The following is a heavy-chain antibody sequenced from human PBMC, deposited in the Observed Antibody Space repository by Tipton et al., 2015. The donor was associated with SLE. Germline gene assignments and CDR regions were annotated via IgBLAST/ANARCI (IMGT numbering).Heavy chain of an antibody. CDR3: VARRYHDFWGGLSTGAFDV. Sequence: TLSLTCAVYGGSFSGYYWSWISQSPGKGLGWVGEIGDSGTTNYNPSLKSRVNLSVDTSKNQFSLKLASVTAADTARYYCVARRYHDFWGGLSTGAFDVWGQGTMVTVSS. CDR2: IGDSGTT. D-gene: IGHD3-3*01. CDR1: GGSFSGYY. J-gene: IGHJ3*01. V-gene: IGHV4-34*01.